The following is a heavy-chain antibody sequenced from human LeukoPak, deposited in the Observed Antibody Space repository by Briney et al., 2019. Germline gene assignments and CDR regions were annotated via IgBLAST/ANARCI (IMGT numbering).Heavy chain of an antibody. CDR2: IYPGDSDT. CDR3: ARGAAGTTPDYYYFGLDV. J-gene: IGHJ6*02. D-gene: IGHD1-7*01. CDR1: GYTFTDYW. Sequence: GEALKISWEGSGYTFTDYWIGGGRELPGKGLEWMGIIYPGDSDTRYSPSFQGQATISADKSINTAHLQWSSLKASDTAMYYCARGAAGTTPDYYYFGLDVWGQGTTVRVSS. V-gene: IGHV5-51*01.